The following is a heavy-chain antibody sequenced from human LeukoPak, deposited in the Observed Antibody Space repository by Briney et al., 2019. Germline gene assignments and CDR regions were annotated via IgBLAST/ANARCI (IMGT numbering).Heavy chain of an antibody. CDR3: ASQIPAADMGSFDP. CDR2: IYYSGST. V-gene: IGHV4-59*01. J-gene: IGHJ5*02. D-gene: IGHD2-2*01. CDR1: GGSISSYY. Sequence: SGTLSLTCTVSGGSISSYYWSWIRQPPGKGLEWIGYIYYSGSTNYNPSLKSRVTISVDTSKNQFSLKLSSVTAADTAVYYCASQIPAADMGSFDPWGQGTLVTVSS.